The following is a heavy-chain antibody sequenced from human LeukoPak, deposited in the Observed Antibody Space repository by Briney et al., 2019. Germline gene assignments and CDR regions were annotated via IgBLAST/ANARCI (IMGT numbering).Heavy chain of an antibody. CDR1: GFTFSSYA. CDR2: ISGSGGST. V-gene: IGHV3-23*01. CDR3: AKDFAYYYGSGVPDAFDI. Sequence: QSGGSLRLSCAASGFTFSSYAMSWVRQAPGKGLEWVSAISGSGGSTYYADSVKGRFTISRDNSKNTLFLQMNSLRAEDTAVYYCAKDFAYYYGSGVPDAFDIWGQGTMVTVSS. J-gene: IGHJ3*02. D-gene: IGHD3-10*01.